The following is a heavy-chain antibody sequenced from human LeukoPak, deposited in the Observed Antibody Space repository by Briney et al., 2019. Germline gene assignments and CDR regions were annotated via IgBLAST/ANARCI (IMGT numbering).Heavy chain of an antibody. J-gene: IGHJ4*02. Sequence: SETLSLTCTVSGGSISSYFWSWIRQPPGKGLEWIGYIYYSGSTNYNPSLKSRVTISVDTSKNQFSLKLSSVTAADTAVYYCAREKMATIDYWGQGTLVTVPS. V-gene: IGHV4-59*01. CDR3: AREKMATIDY. CDR1: GGSISSYF. CDR2: IYYSGST. D-gene: IGHD5-24*01.